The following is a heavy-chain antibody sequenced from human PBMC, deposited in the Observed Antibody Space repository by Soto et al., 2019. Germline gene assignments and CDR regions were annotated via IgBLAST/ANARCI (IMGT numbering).Heavy chain of an antibody. Sequence: GESLKISCKGSGYSFTSYWNGWVCQMPGKLLQLMGINYPGDSDTRYSPSFQGQLLISADKFISPAYLQWSSLKASDTAMYYCARQGSCCWVDYWGQGSLVTVSS. D-gene: IGHD6-13*01. CDR1: GYSFTSYW. CDR2: NYPGDSDT. V-gene: IGHV5-51*01. CDR3: ARQGSCCWVDY. J-gene: IGHJ4*02.